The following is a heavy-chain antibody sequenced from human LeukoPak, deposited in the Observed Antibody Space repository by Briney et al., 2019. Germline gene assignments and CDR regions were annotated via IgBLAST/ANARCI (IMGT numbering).Heavy chain of an antibody. V-gene: IGHV4-31*03. D-gene: IGHD2-15*01. CDR1: GGSISSGGYY. J-gene: IGHJ3*02. Sequence: SQTLSLTCTVSGGSISSGGYYWSWIRQHPGKGLEWIGYIYYSGSTYYNPSLKSRVTISVDTSKNQFSLKLSSVTAADTAVYYCARGPLLYCSGGSCSRAFGIWGQGTMVTVSS. CDR3: ARGPLLYCSGGSCSRAFGI. CDR2: IYYSGST.